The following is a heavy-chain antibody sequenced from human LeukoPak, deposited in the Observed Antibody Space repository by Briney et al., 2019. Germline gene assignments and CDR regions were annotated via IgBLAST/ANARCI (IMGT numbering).Heavy chain of an antibody. CDR3: ARGAILSDAFDI. CDR1: GYTFTSYY. CDR2: INPNSGGT. Sequence: ASVKVSCKASGYTFTSYYMHWVRQAPGQGLEWMGWINPNSGGTNYAQKFQGRVTMTRDTSISTAYMGLSRLRSDDTAVYYCARGAILSDAFDIWGQGTMVTVSS. V-gene: IGHV1-2*02. D-gene: IGHD2-21*01. J-gene: IGHJ3*02.